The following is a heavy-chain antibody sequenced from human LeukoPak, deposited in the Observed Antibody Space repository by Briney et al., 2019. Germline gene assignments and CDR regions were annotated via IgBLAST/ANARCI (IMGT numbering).Heavy chain of an antibody. J-gene: IGHJ5*02. Sequence: SQTLSLTCAVSGGSISSGGYSWSWIRQPPGKGLEWIGYIYHSGSTYYNPSLKSRVTISVDRSKNQFSLKLSSVTAADTAVYYCARTRAVGNWFAPWGQGTLVTVSS. V-gene: IGHV4-30-2*01. CDR1: GGSISSGGYS. CDR2: IYHSGST. D-gene: IGHD6-19*01. CDR3: ARTRAVGNWFAP.